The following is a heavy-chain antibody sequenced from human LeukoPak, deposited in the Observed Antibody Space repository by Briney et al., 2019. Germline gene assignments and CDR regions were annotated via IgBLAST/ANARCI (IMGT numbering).Heavy chain of an antibody. CDR2: IKSKTDGGTT. J-gene: IGHJ4*02. Sequence: PGGSLRLSCAASGFTFSNAWMSWVRQAPGKGLEWVGRIKSKTDGGTTDYAAPVKGRFTISRDDSKNTLYLQMNSLKTEDTAVYYCTTVPPDYGDYPFDYWGQGTLVTVSS. V-gene: IGHV3-15*01. CDR3: TTVPPDYGDYPFDY. D-gene: IGHD4-17*01. CDR1: GFTFSNAW.